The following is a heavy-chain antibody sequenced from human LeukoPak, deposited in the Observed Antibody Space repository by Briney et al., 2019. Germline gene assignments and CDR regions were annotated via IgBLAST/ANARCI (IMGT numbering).Heavy chain of an antibody. CDR3: ARDHSIYGDYDPFDY. J-gene: IGHJ4*02. D-gene: IGHD4-17*01. V-gene: IGHV1-8*03. CDR1: GYTFTSYD. Sequence: ASVKVSCKASGYTFTSYDINWVRQATGQGLEWMGWMNPNSGNTGYAQKFQGRVTITRNTSISTAYMELSSLRSEDTAVYYCARDHSIYGDYDPFDYWGQGTLVTVSS. CDR2: MNPNSGNT.